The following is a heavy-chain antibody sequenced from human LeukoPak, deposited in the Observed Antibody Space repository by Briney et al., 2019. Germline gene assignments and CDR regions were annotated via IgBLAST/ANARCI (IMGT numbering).Heavy chain of an antibody. D-gene: IGHD6-19*01. CDR2: INSDGSRT. J-gene: IGHJ4*02. CDR1: GFTFSSYW. CDR3: ARDAGYSSGWYILRY. Sequence: GGSLRLSCAASGFTFSSYWMHWVRQAPGKGLEWVSRINSDGSRTNYADSVKGRFTISRDNAKNSLYLQMNSLRAEDTAVYYCARDAGYSSGWYILRYWGQGTLVTVSS. V-gene: IGHV3-74*01.